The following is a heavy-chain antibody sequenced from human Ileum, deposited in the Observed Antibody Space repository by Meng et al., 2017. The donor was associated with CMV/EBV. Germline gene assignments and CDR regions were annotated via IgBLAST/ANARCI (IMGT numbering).Heavy chain of an antibody. CDR1: GYTFTAYY. CDR2: INPNRGDT. J-gene: IGHJ4*02. V-gene: IGHV1-2*06. D-gene: IGHD2-21*01. CDR3: ARDWIGCGIPDCNFDV. Sequence: SGYTFTAYYMHWVRQAPGQGLEWMGRINPNRGDTYYAQEFQGRISVTRDTSINTVYMELSSLTSDDTAIYYCARDWIGCGIPDCNFDVWGQGSLVTVSS.